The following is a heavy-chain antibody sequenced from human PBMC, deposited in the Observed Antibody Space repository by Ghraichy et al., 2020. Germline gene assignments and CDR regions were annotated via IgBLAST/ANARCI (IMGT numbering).Heavy chain of an antibody. Sequence: SQTLSLTCAISGDSVSSNSAAWNWIRQSPSRGLEWLGRTYYRSKWYNDYAVSVKSRITINPDTSKNQFSLQLNSVTPEDTAVYYCARGRVRLGIAVAGTLFDYWGQGTLVTVSS. V-gene: IGHV6-1*01. D-gene: IGHD6-19*01. CDR1: GDSVSSNSAA. CDR3: ARGRVRLGIAVAGTLFDY. J-gene: IGHJ4*02. CDR2: TYYRSKWYN.